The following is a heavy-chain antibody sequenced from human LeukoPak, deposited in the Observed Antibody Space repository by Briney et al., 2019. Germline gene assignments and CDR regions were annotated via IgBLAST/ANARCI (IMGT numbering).Heavy chain of an antibody. Sequence: GGSLRLSCAASGFTFSRYWMHWVRQAPGKGLVWVSRINSDGSSTSYADSVKGRFTISRDNAKNTRYLQMNSLRSEDTATYYCCDGMDVWGQGTTVAVSS. J-gene: IGHJ6*02. V-gene: IGHV3-74*01. CDR2: INSDGSST. CDR1: GFTFSRYW. CDR3: CDGMDV.